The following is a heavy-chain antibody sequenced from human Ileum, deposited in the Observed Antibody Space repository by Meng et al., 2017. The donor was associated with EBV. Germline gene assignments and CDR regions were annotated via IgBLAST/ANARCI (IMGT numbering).Heavy chain of an antibody. D-gene: IGHD3-10*02. CDR2: MYDSESA. CDR3: AYYFVGRGGTGS. J-gene: IGHJ5*02. Sequence: ELGPVSVNPSVTLFPHCAVPGAAVSINDYHWCWVRQVPGEGLEWIGCMYDSESARDNPSLNSRVTISIDTPRNHFVLKLTSVTAADTAVYYCAYYFVGRGGTGSWGQGTLVTVSS. CDR1: GAAVSINDYH. V-gene: IGHV4-61*03.